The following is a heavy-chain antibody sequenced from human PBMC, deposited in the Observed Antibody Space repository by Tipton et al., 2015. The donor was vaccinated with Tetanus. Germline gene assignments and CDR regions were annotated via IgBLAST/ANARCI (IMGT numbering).Heavy chain of an antibody. D-gene: IGHD6-13*01. CDR2: IKSKAEGGTI. CDR1: GFNFNDAL. J-gene: IGHJ5*02. CDR3: ATGRLPTAGKFFNWFDP. Sequence: SLRLSCAASGFNFNDALMHWVRQSPGKGLEWVGRIKSKAEGGTIDYGAAVEGRFTISRDDSKNMLYLQMNSLTPGDTAVYSCATGRLPTAGKFFNWFDPWGQGTLVTVSS. V-gene: IGHV3-15*07.